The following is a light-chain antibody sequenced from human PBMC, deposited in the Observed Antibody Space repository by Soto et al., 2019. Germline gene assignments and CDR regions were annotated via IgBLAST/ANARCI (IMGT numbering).Light chain of an antibody. CDR2: AAS. Sequence: SLLTQSSSAQSASVVEGDTITCQASQGIDTSLAWYQQKPGKAPKLLIYAASNFQSGVPSRFSGSGSGTHFTLTISSLQPEDFATYYCQQLHGYPITFGQGTRLEIK. CDR3: QQLHGYPIT. V-gene: IGKV1-9*01. J-gene: IGKJ5*01. CDR1: QGIDTS.